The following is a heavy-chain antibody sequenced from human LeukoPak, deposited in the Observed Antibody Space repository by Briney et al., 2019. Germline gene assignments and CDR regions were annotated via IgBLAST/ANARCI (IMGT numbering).Heavy chain of an antibody. D-gene: IGHD3-3*01. V-gene: IGHV3-48*01. CDR1: GFTFSSYS. Sequence: PGGSLRLSCAASGFTFSSYSMNWVRQAPGKGLEWVSYISSSSSTIYYADSVKGRFTISRDNAKNSLYLQMNSLRAEDTAVYYCAREDYDFCSGYYSASVDYWGQGTLVTISS. J-gene: IGHJ4*02. CDR2: ISSSSSTI. CDR3: AREDYDFCSGYYSASVDY.